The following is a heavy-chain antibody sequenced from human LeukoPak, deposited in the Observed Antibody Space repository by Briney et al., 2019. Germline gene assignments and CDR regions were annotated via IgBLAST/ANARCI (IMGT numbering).Heavy chain of an antibody. CDR3: ARPCSGGSCLDY. J-gene: IGHJ4*02. D-gene: IGHD2-15*01. Sequence: PSETLSLTCTVSGGSTSSNTYYWAWIRQTPGKGLEWIGEINHSGSTNYNPSLKSRVTISVDTSKNQFSLKLSSVTAADTAVYYCARPCSGGSCLDYWGQGTLVTVSS. V-gene: IGHV4-39*07. CDR2: INHSGST. CDR1: GGSTSSNTYY.